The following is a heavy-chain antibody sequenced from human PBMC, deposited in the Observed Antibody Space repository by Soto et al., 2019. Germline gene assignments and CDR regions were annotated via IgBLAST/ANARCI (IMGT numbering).Heavy chain of an antibody. CDR3: ARGGVDYYDSSGYYFSPYHFDY. Sequence: SETLSLTCTVSGGSINSGDYSWTWIRQPPGKGLEWIGYIYHTGTTYYNLSLKSRVTISVDRSKNQFSLKLSSVTAADTAVYYCARGGVDYYDSSGYYFSPYHFDYWGQGTLVTVSS. J-gene: IGHJ4*02. CDR2: IYHTGTT. CDR1: GGSINSGDYS. V-gene: IGHV4-30-2*01. D-gene: IGHD3-22*01.